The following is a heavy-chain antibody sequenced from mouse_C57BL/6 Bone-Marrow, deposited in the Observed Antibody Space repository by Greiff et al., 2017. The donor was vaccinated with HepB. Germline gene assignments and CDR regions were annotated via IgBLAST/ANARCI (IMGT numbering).Heavy chain of an antibody. Sequence: EVHLVESGGGLVKPGGSLKLSCAASGFTFSDYGMHWVRQAPEKGLEWVAYISSGSSTIYYADTVKGRFTISRDNAKNTLFLQMTSLRSEDTAMYYCAVYSNSYYYAMDYWGQGTSVTVSS. D-gene: IGHD2-5*01. CDR3: AVYSNSYYYAMDY. V-gene: IGHV5-17*01. CDR1: GFTFSDYG. J-gene: IGHJ4*01. CDR2: ISSGSSTI.